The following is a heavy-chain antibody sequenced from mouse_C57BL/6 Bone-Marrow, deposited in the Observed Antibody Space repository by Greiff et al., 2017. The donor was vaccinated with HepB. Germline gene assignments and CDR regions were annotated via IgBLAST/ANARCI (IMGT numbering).Heavy chain of an antibody. CDR3: ARGRDYDYDLFAY. V-gene: IGHV5-6*01. J-gene: IGHJ3*01. D-gene: IGHD2-4*01. CDR1: GFTFSSYG. Sequence: EVHLVESGGDLVKPGGSLKLSCAASGFTFSSYGMSWVRQTPDKRLEWVATISSGGSYTYYPDSVKGRFTISRDNAKNTLYLQMSSLKSEDTAMYYCARGRDYDYDLFAYWGQGTLVTVSA. CDR2: ISSGGSYT.